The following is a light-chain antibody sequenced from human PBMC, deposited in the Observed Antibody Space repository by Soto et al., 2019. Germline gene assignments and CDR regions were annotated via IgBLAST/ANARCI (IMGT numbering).Light chain of an antibody. V-gene: IGKV3-15*01. J-gene: IGKJ1*01. Sequence: IVMTQSPATLSVSPGEKATLSCRASQSLSSNLAWYQQKPGRAPRLLIYGASSTAEGIPARFSGSGSGTEFTLTVSSLESEDFAVYYCQQYDEWPVTFGQGTTVDVK. CDR2: GAS. CDR3: QQYDEWPVT. CDR1: QSLSSN.